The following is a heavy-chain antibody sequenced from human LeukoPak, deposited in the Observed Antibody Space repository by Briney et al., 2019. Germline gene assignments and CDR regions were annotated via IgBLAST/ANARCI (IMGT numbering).Heavy chain of an antibody. Sequence: SETLSLICTVSGGSISSYYWSWIRQPAGKGLEWIGRIYTSGSTNYNPSLKSRVTMSVDTSKNQFSLKLSSVTAADTAVYYCARDRTVVVPAAISAWFDPWGQGTLVTVSS. J-gene: IGHJ5*02. CDR2: IYTSGST. CDR3: ARDRTVVVPAAISAWFDP. D-gene: IGHD2-2*01. V-gene: IGHV4-4*07. CDR1: GGSISSYY.